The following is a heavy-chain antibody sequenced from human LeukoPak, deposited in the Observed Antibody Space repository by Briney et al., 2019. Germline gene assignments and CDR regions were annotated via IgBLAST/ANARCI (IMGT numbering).Heavy chain of an antibody. CDR2: IYHSGST. V-gene: IGHV4-38-2*02. CDR1: GYSISSGYY. CDR3: ARVGSSEHYYYYYYMDV. Sequence: SETLSLTCTVSGYSISSGYYWGWIRQPPGKGLEWIGSIYHSGSTYYNPSLKSRVTISVDTSKNQFSPKLSSVTAADTAVYYCARVGSSEHYYYYYYMDVWGKGTTVTVSS. D-gene: IGHD3-22*01. J-gene: IGHJ6*03.